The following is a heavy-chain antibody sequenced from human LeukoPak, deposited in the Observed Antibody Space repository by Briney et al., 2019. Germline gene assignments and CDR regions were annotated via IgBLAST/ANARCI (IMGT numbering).Heavy chain of an antibody. Sequence: GGSLRLSCAASGFTFSSYGMHWVRQAPGKGLEWVAFIRYDGSNKCYADSVKGRFTISRDNSKNTLYLQMNSLRAEDTAVYYCAKTLGYYYYYGMDVWGQGTTVTVSS. CDR3: AKTLGYYYYYGMDV. J-gene: IGHJ6*02. CDR2: IRYDGSNK. CDR1: GFTFSSYG. D-gene: IGHD7-27*01. V-gene: IGHV3-30*02.